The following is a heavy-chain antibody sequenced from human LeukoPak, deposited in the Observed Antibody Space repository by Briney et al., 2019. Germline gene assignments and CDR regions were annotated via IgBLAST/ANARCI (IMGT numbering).Heavy chain of an antibody. D-gene: IGHD4/OR15-4a*01. V-gene: IGHV3-23*01. Sequence: GGSLRLSCAASGFTFSNYGMSWVRQAPGKGLEWVSGISGGGRSTYYADSVKGRFTISRDNSKNTLYLQMNSLGADDTAVYYCAKTPAGAWDYFDYWGQGTLVIVSS. J-gene: IGHJ4*02. CDR2: ISGGGRST. CDR1: GFTFSNYG. CDR3: AKTPAGAWDYFDY.